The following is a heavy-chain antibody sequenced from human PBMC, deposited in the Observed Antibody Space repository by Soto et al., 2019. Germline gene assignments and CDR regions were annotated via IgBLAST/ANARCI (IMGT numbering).Heavy chain of an antibody. D-gene: IGHD1-26*01. Sequence: QVQLVESGGGVVQPGRSLRLSCAASGFTFSSYGMHWVRQAPGKGLEWVAVIWYDGSNKYYADSVKGRFTISRDNSKNTLYLQMNSLRVEDTAVYYCARFSLSSYSYYGMDVWGQGTTVTVSS. V-gene: IGHV3-33*01. CDR3: ARFSLSSYSYYGMDV. CDR1: GFTFSSYG. CDR2: IWYDGSNK. J-gene: IGHJ6*02.